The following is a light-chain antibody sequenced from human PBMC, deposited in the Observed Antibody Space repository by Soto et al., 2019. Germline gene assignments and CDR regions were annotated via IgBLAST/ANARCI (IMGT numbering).Light chain of an antibody. CDR2: DVD. J-gene: IGLJ2*01. CDR1: NSDVGGSNY. V-gene: IGLV2-14*01. Sequence: QSALTQPASISGSPGQSITISCTGTNSDVGGSNYVSWYQQYPGKAPKLMIYDVDNRPSGVSYRFSGSKSGKTASLTISGLQAEDEADYYCSSYTTSSTVVFGGGTKVTVL. CDR3: SSYTTSSTVV.